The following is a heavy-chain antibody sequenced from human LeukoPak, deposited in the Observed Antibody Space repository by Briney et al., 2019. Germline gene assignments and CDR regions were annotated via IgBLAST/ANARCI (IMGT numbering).Heavy chain of an antibody. CDR2: ISGSGGST. Sequence: GGSLRLSCTASGFAFDEHGMSWVRQVPGKGLEWVSAISGSGGSTYYADSVKGRFTISRDNSKNTLYLQMNSLRAEDTAVYYCAKDTPNIVVVPAATFDYWGQGTLVTVSS. CDR1: GFAFDEHG. D-gene: IGHD2-2*01. J-gene: IGHJ4*02. V-gene: IGHV3-23*01. CDR3: AKDTPNIVVVPAATFDY.